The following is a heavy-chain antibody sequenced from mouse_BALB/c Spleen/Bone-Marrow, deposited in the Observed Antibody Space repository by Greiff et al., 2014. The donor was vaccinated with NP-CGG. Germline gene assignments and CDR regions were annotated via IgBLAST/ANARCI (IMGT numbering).Heavy chain of an antibody. CDR2: ISSGSSTI. Sequence: EVQVVESGGGLAQPGGSRKLSCAASGFTFSSFGMHWVRQAPEKGLEWVAYISSGSSTIYYADTVKGRFTISRDNPKNTLFLQMTSLRSEDTAMYYCARSYDSYAMAFWGQGTSVTVSS. J-gene: IGHJ4*01. CDR3: ARSYDSYAMAF. D-gene: IGHD2-10*02. CDR1: GFTFSSFG. V-gene: IGHV5-17*02.